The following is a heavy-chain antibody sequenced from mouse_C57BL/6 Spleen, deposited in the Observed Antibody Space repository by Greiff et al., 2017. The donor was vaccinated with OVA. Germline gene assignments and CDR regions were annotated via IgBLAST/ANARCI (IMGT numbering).Heavy chain of an antibody. J-gene: IGHJ2*01. V-gene: IGHV1-52*01. CDR2: IDPSDSDT. D-gene: IGHD2-13*01. CDR1: GYTFTSYW. Sequence: QVQLQQPGAELVRQGAEGKRGCKAAGYTFTSYWMHWVKQRPIQGLEWIGNIDPSDSDTHYNQKFKDKATLTVDKSSSTAYMQLSSLTSDDSAVFYCARSADYGDFSYFDYWGQGTTLTVSS. CDR3: ARSADYGDFSYFDY.